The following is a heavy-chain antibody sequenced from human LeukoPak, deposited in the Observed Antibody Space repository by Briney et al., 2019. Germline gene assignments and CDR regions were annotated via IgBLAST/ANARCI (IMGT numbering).Heavy chain of an antibody. D-gene: IGHD5-24*01. V-gene: IGHV4-34*01. Sequence: PSETLSLTCAVYGGSFSGYYWSWIRQPPGKGLEWIGEINHSGSTNYNPSLKSRATISVDTSKNQFSLKLSSVTAADTAVYYCARGPENNWFDPWGQGTLVTVSS. J-gene: IGHJ5*02. CDR3: ARGPENNWFDP. CDR1: GGSFSGYY. CDR2: INHSGST.